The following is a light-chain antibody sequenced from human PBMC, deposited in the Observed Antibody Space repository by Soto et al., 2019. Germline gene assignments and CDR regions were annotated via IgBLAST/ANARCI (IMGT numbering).Light chain of an antibody. Sequence: EIVMTQSPATLSVSPGERATLSCRASQSVSSKLAWYQQKPGQAPRLLIYRASTRATDIPARFSGSGSGTEFTLTISSLQSEDFAVYYCQQYNDWPWTFGQGTKVEIK. CDR2: RAS. CDR3: QQYNDWPWT. CDR1: QSVSSK. V-gene: IGKV3-15*01. J-gene: IGKJ1*01.